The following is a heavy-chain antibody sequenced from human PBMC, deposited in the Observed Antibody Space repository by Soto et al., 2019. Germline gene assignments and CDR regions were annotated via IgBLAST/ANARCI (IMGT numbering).Heavy chain of an antibody. Sequence: VGSLRLSGSASGFTFSEYSMHWVRQAPGKGLQYVSTISSDGDITYYADSVKGRFTISRDNSKNTLYLQMNSLRPEDTAVYYCVKVSTFYDILTGYYSTNFFDPWGQGTLVTVS. J-gene: IGHJ5*02. CDR1: GFTFSEYS. D-gene: IGHD3-9*01. V-gene: IGHV3-64D*06. CDR2: ISSDGDIT. CDR3: VKVSTFYDILTGYYSTNFFDP.